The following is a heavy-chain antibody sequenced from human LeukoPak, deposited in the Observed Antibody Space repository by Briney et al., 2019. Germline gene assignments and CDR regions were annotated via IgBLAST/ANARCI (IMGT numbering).Heavy chain of an antibody. V-gene: IGHV3-74*03. J-gene: IGHJ4*02. D-gene: IGHD6-13*01. CDR1: GPTFNSYW. CDR3: ARVERWYSIDY. CDR2: INGDASNT. Sequence: PGGSLRLSCAASGPTFNSYWMHWVRQVAGKGLVWVARINGDASNTTYADSVKGRFTISRDNAKNTLYLQMNSLRAEDTAVYYCARVERWYSIDYWGQGILVTVSS.